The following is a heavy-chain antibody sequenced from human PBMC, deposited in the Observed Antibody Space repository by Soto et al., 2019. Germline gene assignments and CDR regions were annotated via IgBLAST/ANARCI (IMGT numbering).Heavy chain of an antibody. CDR2: TRNKANSYTT. J-gene: IGHJ4*02. CDR3: TRFGYSSGWYLDY. D-gene: IGHD6-19*01. V-gene: IGHV3-72*01. Sequence: EVQLVESGGGLVQPGGSLRLSCAASGFTFSDHYMDWVRQAPGKGLEWVGRTRNKANSYTTEYAASVKGRFTISRDXXKNSLYLQMNSLKTEDTAVYYCTRFGYSSGWYLDYWGQGTLVTVSS. CDR1: GFTFSDHY.